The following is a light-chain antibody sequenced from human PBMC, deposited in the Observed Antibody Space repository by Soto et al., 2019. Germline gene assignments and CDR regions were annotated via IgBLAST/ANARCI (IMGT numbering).Light chain of an antibody. J-gene: IGKJ1*01. Sequence: EIVLTQSPGTLSLSPGGRATLSCRTSQIISSIYLAWYQQKPGQAPRLLIYGASSRATGIPDRFSGGGSGTDFTLYISRPEPEDSAVYFCQQYDGPPWTFGRGTRLEI. CDR2: GAS. CDR1: QIISSIY. V-gene: IGKV3-20*01. CDR3: QQYDGPPWT.